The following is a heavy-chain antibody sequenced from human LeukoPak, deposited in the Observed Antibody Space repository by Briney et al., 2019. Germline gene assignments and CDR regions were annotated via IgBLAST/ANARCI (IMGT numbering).Heavy chain of an antibody. CDR3: ARDFSSGWPLYYFDY. CDR1: GYTFTSYY. CDR2: INPSGGST. D-gene: IGHD6-19*01. V-gene: IGHV1-46*01. Sequence: GASVKVSCKASGYTFTSYYMHWVRQAPGQELEWMGIINPSGGSTSYAQKFQGRVTMTRDTSTSTVYMELSSLRSEDTAVYYCARDFSSGWPLYYFDYWGQGTLVTVSS. J-gene: IGHJ4*02.